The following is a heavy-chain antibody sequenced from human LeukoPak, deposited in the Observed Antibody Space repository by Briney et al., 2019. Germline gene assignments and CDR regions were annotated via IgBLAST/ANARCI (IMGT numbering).Heavy chain of an antibody. V-gene: IGHV4-59*01. CDR2: IYYSRST. CDR3: ARDRKGLGSYYAVNYYYYGMDV. D-gene: IGHD1-26*01. J-gene: IGHJ6*02. Sequence: SETLSLTCTVSGGSISSYYWSWIRQPPGKGLEWIGYIYYSRSTNYNPSLKSRVTISVDTPKNQFSLKLSSVTAADTAVYYCARDRKGLGSYYAVNYYYYGMDVWGQGTTVTVSS. CDR1: GGSISSYY.